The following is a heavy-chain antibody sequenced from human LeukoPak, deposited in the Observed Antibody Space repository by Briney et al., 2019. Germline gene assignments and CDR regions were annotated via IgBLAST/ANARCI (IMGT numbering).Heavy chain of an antibody. V-gene: IGHV3-23*01. D-gene: IGHD6-6*01. J-gene: IGHJ4*02. CDR2: ISGSGGST. Sequence: PGGSLRLSCAASGFTFSSYAMSWVRQAPGKGLEWVSAISGSGGSTYYADSVKGRFTISRDNSKNTVYLQMNSLRAQDTAVYYCAKEFEYSSTWLFDYWGQGALVTVSS. CDR3: AKEFEYSSTWLFDY. CDR1: GFTFSSYA.